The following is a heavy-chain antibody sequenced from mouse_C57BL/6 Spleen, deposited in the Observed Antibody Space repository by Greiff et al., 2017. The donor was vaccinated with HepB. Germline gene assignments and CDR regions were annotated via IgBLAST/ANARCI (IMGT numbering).Heavy chain of an antibody. J-gene: IGHJ4*01. CDR3: ARGGSSLYYYAMDY. D-gene: IGHD1-1*01. V-gene: IGHV1-18*01. Sequence: DVQLQESGPELVKPGASVKIPCKASGYTFTDYNMDWVKQSHGKSLEWIGDINPNNGGTIYNQKFKGKATLTVDKSSSTAYMELRSLTSEDTAVYYCARGGSSLYYYAMDYWGQGTSVTVSS. CDR1: GYTFTDYN. CDR2: INPNNGGT.